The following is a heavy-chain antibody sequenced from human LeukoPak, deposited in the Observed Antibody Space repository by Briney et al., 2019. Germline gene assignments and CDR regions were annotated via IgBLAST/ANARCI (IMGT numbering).Heavy chain of an antibody. J-gene: IGHJ4*02. V-gene: IGHV5-51*01. D-gene: IGHD5-18*01. CDR3: AIHSYGYRH. CDR2: IYSGDSDT. CDR1: GYSFTTYW. Sequence: TGESLKISCEASGYSFTTYWITWVRQMPGKGLEWMAIIYSGDSDTRYSPSFQGQVTISVDKSISTAYLQWSSLKASDTAIYYCAIHSYGYRHWGQGTLVTVSS.